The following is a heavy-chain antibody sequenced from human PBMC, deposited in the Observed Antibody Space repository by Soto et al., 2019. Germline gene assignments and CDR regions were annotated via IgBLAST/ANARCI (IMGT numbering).Heavy chain of an antibody. CDR2: INPNSGGT. V-gene: IGHV1-2*04. CDR1: GYTFTGYY. J-gene: IGHJ5*02. CDR3: ARVRGSGSYFNWFDP. Sequence: ASVKVSCKASGYTFTGYYMHWVRQAPGQGLEWMGWINPNSGGTNYAQKFQGWVTMTRDTSISTAYMELSRLRSDDTAVYYCARVRGSGSYFNWFDPWGQGTLVTVSS. D-gene: IGHD1-26*01.